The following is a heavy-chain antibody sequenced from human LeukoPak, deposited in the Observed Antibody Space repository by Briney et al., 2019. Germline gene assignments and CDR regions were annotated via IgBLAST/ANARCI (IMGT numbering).Heavy chain of an antibody. CDR2: ITGSGDGT. V-gene: IGHV3-23*01. CDR1: GFTFSTYA. Sequence: GGSLRLSCAASGFTFSTYAMTWVRQAPGKGLEWVSSITGSGDGTSAADSVTGRFSISRDNSKSTLYLQMNSLRGEDTAVYYCAKAGLVRGGALDSWGQGTLVTVSS. CDR3: AKAGLVRGGALDS. J-gene: IGHJ4*02. D-gene: IGHD4/OR15-4a*01.